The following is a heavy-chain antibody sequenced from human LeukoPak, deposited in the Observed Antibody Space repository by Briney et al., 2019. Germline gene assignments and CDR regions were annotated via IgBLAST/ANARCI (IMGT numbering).Heavy chain of an antibody. D-gene: IGHD6-13*01. Sequence: PGGSLRLSCAASGFTFSTYSMNWVRQAPGKGLEWVSSISSGSSYIYYADSLKGRFTISRDNAKNSLYLQMNSLRAEDTAVYYCARGGPAAGRFDYWGQGTLVTVSS. J-gene: IGHJ4*02. V-gene: IGHV3-21*01. CDR1: GFTFSTYS. CDR2: ISSGSSYI. CDR3: ARGGPAAGRFDY.